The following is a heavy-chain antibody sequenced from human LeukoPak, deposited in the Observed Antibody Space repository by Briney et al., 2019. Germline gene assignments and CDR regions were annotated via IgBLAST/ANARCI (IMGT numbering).Heavy chain of an antibody. CDR1: GGSISSGGYY. D-gene: IGHD6-6*01. Sequence: SETLSLTCTVSGGSISSGGYYWSWIRQHPGKGLEWIGYIYYSGSTYYNPSLKSRVTISVDTSKNQFSLKLSSVTAADTAVYYRARDGVEYSSSSAAFDIWGQGTMVTVSS. J-gene: IGHJ3*02. CDR2: IYYSGST. V-gene: IGHV4-31*03. CDR3: ARDGVEYSSSSAAFDI.